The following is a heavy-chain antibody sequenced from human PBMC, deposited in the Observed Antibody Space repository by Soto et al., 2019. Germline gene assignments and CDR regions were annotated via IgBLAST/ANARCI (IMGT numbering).Heavy chain of an antibody. CDR1: GGSISSSSYY. CDR2: IYYSGST. CDR3: ARHSRLQSSPFDY. V-gene: IGHV4-39*01. J-gene: IGHJ4*02. Sequence: SETLSLTCTVSGGSISSSSYYWGWIRQPPGKGLEWIGSIYYSGSTYYNPSLKSRVTISVDTSKNQFSLKLSSVTAADTAVYYCARHSRLQSSPFDYWGQGTLVTVSS. D-gene: IGHD4-4*01.